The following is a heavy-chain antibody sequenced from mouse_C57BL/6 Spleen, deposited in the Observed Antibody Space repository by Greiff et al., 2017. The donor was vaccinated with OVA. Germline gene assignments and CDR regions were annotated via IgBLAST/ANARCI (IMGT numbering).Heavy chain of an antibody. D-gene: IGHD2-12*01. J-gene: IGHJ1*03. CDR1: GYTFTDYY. CDR3: ARSGDSYYRDGYFDV. V-gene: IGHV1-26*01. CDR2: INPNNGGT. Sequence: VQLQQSGPELVKPGASVKISCKASGYTFTDYYMNWVKQSHGKSLEWIGDINPNNGGTSYNQKFKGKATLTVDKSSSTAYMALRSLTSEDSAVYYGARSGDSYYRDGYFDVWGTGTTVTVSS.